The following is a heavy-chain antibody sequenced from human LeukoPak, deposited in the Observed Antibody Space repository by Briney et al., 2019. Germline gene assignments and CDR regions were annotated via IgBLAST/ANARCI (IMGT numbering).Heavy chain of an antibody. CDR3: ARDPSIAALAKAFDI. CDR1: GFTFSSYA. J-gene: IGHJ3*02. V-gene: IGHV3-30*04. D-gene: IGHD6-6*01. Sequence: GGSLRLSCAASGFTFSSYAMHWVRQAPGKGLEWVAVISYDGSNKYYADSVKGRFTISRDNSKNTLYLQMNSLRAEDTAVYYCARDPSIAALAKAFDIWGQGTMVTVSS. CDR2: ISYDGSNK.